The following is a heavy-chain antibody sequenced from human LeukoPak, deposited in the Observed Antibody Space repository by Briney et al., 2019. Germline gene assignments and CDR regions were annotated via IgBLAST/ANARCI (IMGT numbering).Heavy chain of an antibody. CDR1: GFSFNSYA. Sequence: GVSLRLSCAASGFSFNSYAMTWGRQAPGKGLEWVSANGGNGGSTDHADSVKGRFTISRDNSKNTLYLQMNSLRAEDTAVYYCAKGAWLDYWGQGTLVTVSS. D-gene: IGHD3-3*02. CDR3: AKGAWLDY. J-gene: IGHJ1*01. V-gene: IGHV3-23*01. CDR2: NGGNGGST.